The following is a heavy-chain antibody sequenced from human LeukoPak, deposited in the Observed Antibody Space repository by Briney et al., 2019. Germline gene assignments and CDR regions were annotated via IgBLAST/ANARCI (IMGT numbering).Heavy chain of an antibody. Sequence: SVKVSCKASGGTFSSYAISWVRQAPGQGLEWMGRIIPILGIANYAQKFRGRVTITADKSTSTAYMELSSLRSEDTAVYYCARKATMVRGENWFDPWGQGTLVTVSS. CDR3: ARKATMVRGENWFDP. V-gene: IGHV1-69*04. CDR1: GGTFSSYA. J-gene: IGHJ5*02. D-gene: IGHD3-10*01. CDR2: IIPILGIA.